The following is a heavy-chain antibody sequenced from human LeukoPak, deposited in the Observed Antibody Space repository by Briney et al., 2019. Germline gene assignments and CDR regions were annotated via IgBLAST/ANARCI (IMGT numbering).Heavy chain of an antibody. CDR2: ISGSGSST. D-gene: IGHD2-2*01. J-gene: IGHJ4*02. V-gene: IGHV3-23*01. Sequence: GGTPRLSCAASGFTFSTYGMTWVRQAPGKGLEWVSSISGSGSSTYYADSVKGRFTISRDNSKNTLYLQMNSLRAEDTAVYYCAKSGRDIEVAPAPVNYWGQGTLVTVSS. CDR3: AKSGRDIEVAPAPVNY. CDR1: GFTFSTYG.